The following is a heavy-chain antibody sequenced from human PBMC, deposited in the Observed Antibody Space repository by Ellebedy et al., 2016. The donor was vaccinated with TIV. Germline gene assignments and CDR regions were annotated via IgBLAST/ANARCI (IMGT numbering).Heavy chain of an antibody. CDR2: IYYNGST. Sequence: SETLSLTXTVPGGSISSSNNYWAWIRQPPGKGLEWIGSIYYNGSTYYNPSLKSRVTISVVTSKNQFSLKLSSVTAADTAVHYCARLSYSSSSRHNYYGMDVWGQGTTVTVSS. V-gene: IGHV4-39*01. CDR1: GGSISSSNNY. D-gene: IGHD6-6*01. CDR3: ARLSYSSSSRHNYYGMDV. J-gene: IGHJ6*02.